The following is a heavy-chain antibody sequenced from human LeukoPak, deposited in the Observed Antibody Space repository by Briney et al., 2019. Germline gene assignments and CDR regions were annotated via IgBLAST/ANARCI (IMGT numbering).Heavy chain of an antibody. CDR3: ARLHYDVLTGPFDY. V-gene: IGHV3-66*04. CDR1: GITVGTNY. CDR2: IYSGGAT. J-gene: IGHJ4*02. Sequence: GGSLRLSCAVSGITVGTNYMSWVRQAPGKGLEWVSIIYSGGATFYADSVKGRFTISRENSKNTLWLQMNSVRAEDTAAYYCARLHYDVLTGPFDYWGQGTLVTVSS. D-gene: IGHD3-9*01.